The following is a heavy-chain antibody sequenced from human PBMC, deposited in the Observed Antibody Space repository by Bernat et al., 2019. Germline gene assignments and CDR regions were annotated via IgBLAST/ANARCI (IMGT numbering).Heavy chain of an antibody. V-gene: IGHV3-30*18. D-gene: IGHD2-21*01. Sequence: QVQLVESGGGVVQPGRSLRLSCAASGFSFSSYGMHWVRQAPGKGLEWVAIISYHGSKKYYADSVKGRCTSSRDKSKNTLYLQMNSLRAEDTAVYYCAKGEKSFPDIDYWGQGTLVTVSS. CDR2: ISYHGSKK. J-gene: IGHJ4*02. CDR1: GFSFSSYG. CDR3: AKGEKSFPDIDY.